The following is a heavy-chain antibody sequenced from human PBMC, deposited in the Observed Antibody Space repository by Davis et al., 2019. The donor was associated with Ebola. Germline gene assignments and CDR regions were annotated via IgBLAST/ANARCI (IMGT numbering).Heavy chain of an antibody. V-gene: IGHV1-3*01. CDR1: GYTFTSYT. CDR2: ANPGTGNT. CDR3: ARDYGDFGSYFDY. J-gene: IGHJ4*02. Sequence: AASVKVSCKASGYTFTSYTIHWVRQAPGQSLEWMGWANPGTGNTKYSQRFQGRVTITTDTSATTFYMELSSLGSEDTAVYYCARDYGDFGSYFDYWGQGTLVTVSS. D-gene: IGHD4-17*01.